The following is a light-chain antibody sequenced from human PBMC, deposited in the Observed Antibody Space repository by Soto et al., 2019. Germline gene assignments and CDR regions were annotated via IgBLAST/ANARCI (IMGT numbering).Light chain of an antibody. V-gene: IGKV3-15*01. CDR2: DSS. CDR1: QSVSSH. CDR3: QQFGDWPS. Sequence: EILMTQSPATLSVSPGEEATLSCRASQSVSSHVVWYQQKPGQAPRLLISDSSTRATGIPARFSGSGSGTEFTLTISSLQSDDSAIYYCQQFGDWPSFGLGTKVDIK. J-gene: IGKJ1*01.